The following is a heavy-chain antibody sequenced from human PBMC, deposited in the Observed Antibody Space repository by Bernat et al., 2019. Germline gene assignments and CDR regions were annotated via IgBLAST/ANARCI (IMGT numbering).Heavy chain of an antibody. Sequence: QVQLVQSGAEVKKPGASVKVSCKASGYTFTSYVISWVRQAPGQGLEWMGWISAYTGNTNNAQKLQGRVTMTTDTSTSTAYMELRSLQSDYTAVYYCAITRTVAGACYYFYGMDVWGQGTTVSVS. CDR3: AITRTVAGACYYFYGMDV. J-gene: IGHJ6*02. V-gene: IGHV1-18*04. D-gene: IGHD4-11*01. CDR1: GYTFTSYV. CDR2: ISAYTGNT.